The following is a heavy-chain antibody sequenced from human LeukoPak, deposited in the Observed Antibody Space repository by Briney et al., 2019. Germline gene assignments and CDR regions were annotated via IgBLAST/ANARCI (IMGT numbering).Heavy chain of an antibody. Sequence: GGSLRLSCAASGFTFSSYWMSWVRQAPGKGLEWVANIKQDGSEKYYADSVKGRFTISRDNSKNTLYLQMNSLRAEDTAVYYCAKEGSSTNYYYMDVWGKGTTVTVSS. CDR1: GFTFSSYW. CDR3: AKEGSSTNYYYMDV. V-gene: IGHV3-7*01. CDR2: IKQDGSEK. D-gene: IGHD2-2*01. J-gene: IGHJ6*03.